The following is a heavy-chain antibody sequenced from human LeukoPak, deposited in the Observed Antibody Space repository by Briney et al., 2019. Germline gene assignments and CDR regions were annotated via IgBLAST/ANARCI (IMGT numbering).Heavy chain of an antibody. CDR3: ARVSSGSAYLGYYYYYMDV. CDR2: ISSSGSTI. J-gene: IGHJ6*03. V-gene: IGHV3-11*04. D-gene: IGHD3-10*01. Sequence: KPGGSLRLSCAASGFTFSDYYMSWIRQAPGKGLEWVSYISSSGSTIYYADSVKGRFTISRDNAKNSLYLQMNSLRAEDTAVYYCARVSSGSAYLGYYYYYMDVWGKGTTVTVSS. CDR1: GFTFSDYY.